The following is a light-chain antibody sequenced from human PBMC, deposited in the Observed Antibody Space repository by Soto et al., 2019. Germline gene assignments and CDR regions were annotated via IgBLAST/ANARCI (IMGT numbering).Light chain of an antibody. J-gene: IGKJ5*01. CDR2: GAS. Sequence: DIQMTHSPSSLSSSVGDRVTITCRASHSISSYLAWFQQKPGQAPKLLIYGASTLPTGVPSRFSGGGSGTDFTLTISMLQHDDFATYYCQQSNSIPITFGQGTRLEIK. V-gene: IGKV1-39*01. CDR3: QQSNSIPIT. CDR1: HSISSY.